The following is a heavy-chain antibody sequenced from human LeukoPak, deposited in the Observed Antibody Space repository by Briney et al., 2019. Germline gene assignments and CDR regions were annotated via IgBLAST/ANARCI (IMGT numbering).Heavy chain of an antibody. D-gene: IGHD3-22*01. CDR1: GFTFSSYA. J-gene: IGHJ4*02. CDR3: AKLRDFFDSSGQFDY. CDR2: TSGSGDGI. Sequence: PGGSLRLSCAASGFTFSSYAMSWVRQAPGKGLEWVSATSGSGDGIFYADSVKGRFTISRDNSKNTLYLQMNSLRAEDTAIYYCAKLRDFFDSSGQFDYWGQGTLVTVSS. V-gene: IGHV3-23*01.